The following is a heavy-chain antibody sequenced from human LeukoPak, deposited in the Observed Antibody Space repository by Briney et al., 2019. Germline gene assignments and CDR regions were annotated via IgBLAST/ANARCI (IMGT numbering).Heavy chain of an antibody. CDR1: GFAFSTYA. V-gene: IGHV3-23*01. CDR2: ISGGGANT. J-gene: IGHJ5*02. D-gene: IGHD1-26*01. Sequence: PGGSLRLSCAVSGFAFSTYAMSWVRQAPGKGLEWVSAISGGGANTYYADSVKGRFTISRDNSKNTLYLQMNSLRAEDTAVYYCAKGRVAATTWFDPWGQGTLVTVSS. CDR3: AKGRVAATTWFDP.